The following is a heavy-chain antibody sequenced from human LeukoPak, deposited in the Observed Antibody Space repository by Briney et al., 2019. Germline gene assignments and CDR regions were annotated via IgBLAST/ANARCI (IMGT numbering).Heavy chain of an antibody. V-gene: IGHV3-13*01. Sequence: SGGSLRLSCAASGFTFSSYDMHWVRHATGKGLEWVSAIGTAGDTYYPGSVKGRFTISRENAKNSLYLQMNSLRAGDTAVYYCARGSHSSGYDYWGQGTLVTVSS. J-gene: IGHJ4*02. CDR2: IGTAGDT. CDR3: ARGSHSSGYDY. D-gene: IGHD3-22*01. CDR1: GFTFSSYD.